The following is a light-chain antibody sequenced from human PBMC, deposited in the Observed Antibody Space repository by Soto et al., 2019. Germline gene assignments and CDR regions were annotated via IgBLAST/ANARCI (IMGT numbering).Light chain of an antibody. Sequence: QSVLTQPPSASGTPGQRVTISCSGSSSNIGSNTVNWYQQLPRTAPKLLIYSNNQRPSGVPDRFSGSKSGTSASLAISGLHSEDEADYYCAAWDDSLNALFGGGTQLTVL. J-gene: IGLJ2*01. CDR2: SNN. CDR3: AAWDDSLNAL. V-gene: IGLV1-44*01. CDR1: SSNIGSNT.